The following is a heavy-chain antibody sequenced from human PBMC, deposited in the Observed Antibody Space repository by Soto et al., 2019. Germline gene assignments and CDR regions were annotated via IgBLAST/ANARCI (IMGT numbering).Heavy chain of an antibody. J-gene: IGHJ4*02. V-gene: IGHV4-4*02. CDR1: SASVSSTDW. Sequence: QVELQESGLGLVKPSGTLSLTCAVSSASVSSTDWWSWVRHPPGKGPEWIGEINHRGSANYNPSLKSRVTISVDISKSQFSLRLTSVTAADTAVYYRARYNAASGTYYFDFWGQGALVTVSS. D-gene: IGHD6-13*01. CDR3: ARYNAASGTYYFDF. CDR2: INHRGSA.